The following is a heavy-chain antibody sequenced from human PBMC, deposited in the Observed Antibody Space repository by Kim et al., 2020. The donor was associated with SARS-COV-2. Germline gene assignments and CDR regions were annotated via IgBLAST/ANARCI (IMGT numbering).Heavy chain of an antibody. V-gene: IGHV3-23*01. Sequence: GRFTISRDNSKNTLYLQMNSLRAEDTAVYYCAKQDTVVVVAATPFFYFDYWGQGTLVTVSS. CDR3: AKQDTVVVVAATPFFYFDY. J-gene: IGHJ4*02. D-gene: IGHD2-15*01.